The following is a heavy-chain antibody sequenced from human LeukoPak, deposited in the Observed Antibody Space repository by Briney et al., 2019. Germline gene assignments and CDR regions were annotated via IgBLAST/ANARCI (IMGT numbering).Heavy chain of an antibody. J-gene: IGHJ6*02. CDR1: GFTFSSYA. V-gene: IGHV3-23*01. CDR2: ISGSGGST. CDR3: AKGNIAARQDIMDV. D-gene: IGHD6-6*01. Sequence: GGSLRLSCAASGFTFSSYAMSGVRQAPGKGLEWVSLISGSGGSTYYADSVKGRFTISRDNSKNTLYLQMHTLRVEDTAVYYCAKGNIAARQDIMDVWGQGTTVTVSS.